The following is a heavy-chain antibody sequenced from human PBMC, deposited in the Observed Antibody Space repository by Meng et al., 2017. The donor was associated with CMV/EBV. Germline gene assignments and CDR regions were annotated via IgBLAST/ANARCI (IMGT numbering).Heavy chain of an antibody. CDR3: ARDLVYYCSSTSCYFDLYYGMDV. CDR1: GGTFTSYA. CDR2: IIPIFGTA. V-gene: IGHV1-69*05. Sequence: SVKVSCKASGGTFTSYAIGWVRQAPGQGLEWMGGIIPIFGTANYAQKFQGRVTITTDESTSTAYMELSSLRSEDTAVYYCARDLVYYCSSTSCYFDLYYGMDVWGQGTTVTVSS. J-gene: IGHJ6*02. D-gene: IGHD2-2*01.